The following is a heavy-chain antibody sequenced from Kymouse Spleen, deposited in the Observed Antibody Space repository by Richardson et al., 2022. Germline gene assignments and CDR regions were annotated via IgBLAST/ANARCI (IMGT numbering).Heavy chain of an antibody. CDR3: ARVSRDILTGYYEDY. D-gene: IGHD3-9*01. J-gene: IGHJ4*02. Sequence: QVQLQQWGAGLLKPSETLSLTCAVYGGSFSGYYWSWIRQPPGKGLEWIGEINHSGSTNYNPSLKSRVTISVDTSKNQFSLKLSSVTAADTAVYYCARVSRDILTGYYEDYWGQGTLVTVSS. CDR2: INHSGST. V-gene: IGHV4-34*01. CDR1: GGSFSGYY.